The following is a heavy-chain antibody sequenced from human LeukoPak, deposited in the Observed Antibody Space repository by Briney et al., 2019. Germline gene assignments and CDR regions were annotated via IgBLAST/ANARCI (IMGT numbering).Heavy chain of an antibody. Sequence: ASVKVSCKASGYTFTSYGISWVRQAPGQGLEWMGGIIPIFGTANYAQKFQGRVTITADESTSTAYMELSSLRSEDTAVYYCARDYYDSSPYYGMDVWGQGTTVTVSS. V-gene: IGHV1-69*13. D-gene: IGHD3-22*01. CDR3: ARDYYDSSPYYGMDV. CDR1: GYTFTSYG. CDR2: IIPIFGTA. J-gene: IGHJ6*02.